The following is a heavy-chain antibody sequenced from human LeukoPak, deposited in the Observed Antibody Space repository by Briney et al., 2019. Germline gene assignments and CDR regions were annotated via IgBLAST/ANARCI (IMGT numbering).Heavy chain of an antibody. Sequence: SETLSLTCTVSGGAISSSSYYWDWIRQPPGKGLEWIGNVYYGGNTFYNSSLESRVTISVDMSKNQFSLKLTSLTAADTAVFYCARQRADYFYHYLDVWGKGTSVTVSS. CDR2: VYYGGNT. V-gene: IGHV4-39*01. CDR1: GGAISSSSYY. CDR3: ARQRADYFYHYLDV. J-gene: IGHJ6*03.